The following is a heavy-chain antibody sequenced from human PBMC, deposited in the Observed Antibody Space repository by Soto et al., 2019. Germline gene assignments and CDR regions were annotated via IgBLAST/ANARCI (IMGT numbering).Heavy chain of an antibody. Sequence: GGSLRLSCAASGFTFSSCAMGWVRQAPGKGLEWVSDIIDSGASTYYADSVKGRFTISRDNSKSTLYLQMNSLRAEDTALYYRAKGRSYYYYYGVDVWGQGTTVTV. J-gene: IGHJ6*02. CDR3: AKGRSYYYYYGVDV. CDR1: GFTFSSCA. V-gene: IGHV3-23*01. CDR2: IIDSGAST.